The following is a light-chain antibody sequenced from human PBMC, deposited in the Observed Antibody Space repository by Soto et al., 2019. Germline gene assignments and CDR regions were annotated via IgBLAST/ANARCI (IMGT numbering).Light chain of an antibody. CDR2: EAS. CDR3: QQYQTWPRT. CDR1: HIVGSNY. Sequence: EIVLTQSPATLSLSPCERATLSFSASHIVGSNYISWFQQEPGQPPRLLLYEASTRATGVPARFSGSGSRTDFTLTISGLQSEDAAIYYCQQYQTWPRTFGQGTKVDIK. V-gene: IGKV3D-7*01. J-gene: IGKJ1*01.